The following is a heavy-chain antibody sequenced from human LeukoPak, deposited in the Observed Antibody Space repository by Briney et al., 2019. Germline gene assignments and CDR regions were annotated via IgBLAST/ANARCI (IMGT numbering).Heavy chain of an antibody. CDR3: ARGPKVVVAATFDY. D-gene: IGHD2-15*01. Sequence: SETLSLTCAVYGGTFSGYYWSWIRQPPAKGLEWIGEINHSGSTNYNPSLKSRVTISVDTSKNQFSLKLSSVTAADTDVYYCARGPKVVVAATFDYWGQGTLVTVSS. CDR2: INHSGST. J-gene: IGHJ4*02. V-gene: IGHV4-34*01. CDR1: GGTFSGYY.